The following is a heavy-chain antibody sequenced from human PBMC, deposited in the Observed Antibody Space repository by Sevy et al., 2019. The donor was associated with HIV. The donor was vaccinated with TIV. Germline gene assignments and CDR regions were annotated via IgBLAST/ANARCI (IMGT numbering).Heavy chain of an antibody. CDR2: ISSSSTI. D-gene: IGHD1-26*01. CDR3: ARGLGGSYYALDAFDI. V-gene: IGHV3-48*02. CDR1: GFTFSSYS. Sequence: GGSLKLSCAASGFTFSSYSMNWVRQAPGKGLEWVSYISSSSTIYYADSVKGRFTISRDNAKNSLYLQMNSLRDEDTAVYYCARGLGGSYYALDAFDIWGQGTMVTVSS. J-gene: IGHJ3*02.